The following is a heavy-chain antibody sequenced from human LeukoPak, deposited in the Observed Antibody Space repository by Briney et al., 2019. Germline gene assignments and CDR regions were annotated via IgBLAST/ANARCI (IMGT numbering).Heavy chain of an antibody. J-gene: IGHJ3*02. Sequence: SETLSLTCAVYGGSFSGYYWSWIRQSPEKGLEWIGSFYYSVSTYHNPTVKSRVTISGDTSKNQFSLNLSSVTAADTAVYYCARGSGSYYLAAFDIWGQGTMVTVSS. V-gene: IGHV4-34*11. CDR1: GGSFSGYY. CDR2: FYYSVST. D-gene: IGHD1-26*01. CDR3: ARGSGSYYLAAFDI.